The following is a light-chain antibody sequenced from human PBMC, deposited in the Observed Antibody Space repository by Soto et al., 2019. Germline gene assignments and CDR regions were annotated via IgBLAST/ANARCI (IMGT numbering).Light chain of an antibody. CDR1: SSDIGGYNY. CDR3: SSYTSSSTLYV. Sequence: QSVLTQPASVSGSPGQSITISCAGTSSDIGGYNYVSWYQQHPGKAPKVMIYEVSNRPSGVSNRFSRSKSGNTASLTISGLQAEDEADYYCSSYTSSSTLYVFGSGTKLTVL. CDR2: EVS. J-gene: IGLJ1*01. V-gene: IGLV2-14*01.